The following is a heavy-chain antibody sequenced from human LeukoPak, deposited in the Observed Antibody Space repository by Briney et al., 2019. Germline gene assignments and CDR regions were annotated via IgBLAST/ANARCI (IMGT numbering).Heavy chain of an antibody. J-gene: IGHJ6*03. Sequence: SETLSLTCVVSGGSISSGYWWSWVRQSPGKGLGWIAEIFHSGNTNYNPSLKSRVTISVDNSKNQFSLNLDSVTAADTAIYYRARNGDYSMDVWGKGITVTVSS. CDR3: ARNGDYSMDV. V-gene: IGHV4-4*02. CDR1: GGSISSGYW. CDR2: IFHSGNT.